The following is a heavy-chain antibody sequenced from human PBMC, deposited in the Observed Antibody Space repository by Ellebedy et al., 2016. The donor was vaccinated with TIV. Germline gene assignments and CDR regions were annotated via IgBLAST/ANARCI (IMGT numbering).Heavy chain of an antibody. CDR3: ARDRAGIEVAAYFDY. J-gene: IGHJ4*02. CDR2: IWYDGSTQ. CDR1: GFTFSSFG. D-gene: IGHD6-19*01. V-gene: IGHV3-33*01. Sequence: PGGSLRLSCEASGFTFSSFGMHRVRQAPGKGLEWVAVIWYDGSTQYSADSVKGRFTISRDNSKNTLFLQMNGLRAEDTAVYYCARDRAGIEVAAYFDYWGQGTLVTVSS.